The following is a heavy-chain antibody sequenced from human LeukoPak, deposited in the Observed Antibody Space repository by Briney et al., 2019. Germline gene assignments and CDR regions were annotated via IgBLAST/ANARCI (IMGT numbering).Heavy chain of an antibody. Sequence: SETLSLTCVVYGGSFSGYYWSWIRQPPGKGLEWIGEINHSGSTNYNPSLKSRVTISVDTSKNQFSLKLSSVTAADTAVYYCARPTMVRGVTHNWFDPWGQGTLVTVSS. V-gene: IGHV4-34*01. CDR2: INHSGST. CDR1: GGSFSGYY. D-gene: IGHD3-10*01. CDR3: ARPTMVRGVTHNWFDP. J-gene: IGHJ5*02.